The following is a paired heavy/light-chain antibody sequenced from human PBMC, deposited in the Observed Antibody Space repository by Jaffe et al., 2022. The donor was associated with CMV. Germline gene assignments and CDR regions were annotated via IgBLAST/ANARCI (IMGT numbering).Heavy chain of an antibody. J-gene: IGHJ5*02. D-gene: IGHD2-8*01. CDR3: INRVSDAPQSFDT. CDR2: IRNNAAKYAT. CDR1: GFIFSAYD. V-gene: IGHV3-73*01. Sequence: EVHLVESGGGLVQPGGSLRVSCAASGFIFSAYDIHWVRQASGKGLEWVGRIRNNAAKYATAYSASVKDRFTISRDDSKNMAFLQMFSLQTEDTAVYYCINRVSDAPQSFDTWGRGTLVTVSS.
Light chain of an antibody. CDR1: QSLLHDRYIY. CDR3: MHLKETPVS. J-gene: IGKJ5*01. Sequence: DIVMTQFPLSLSVTPGEPASISCRSSQSLLHDRYIYLDWYLQKPGKTPQLLISMGSNRASGVPDRFSGSASGTDFTLKISRVEAEDVGVYYCMHLKETPVSFGRGTRLEIK. V-gene: IGKV2-28*01. CDR2: MGS.